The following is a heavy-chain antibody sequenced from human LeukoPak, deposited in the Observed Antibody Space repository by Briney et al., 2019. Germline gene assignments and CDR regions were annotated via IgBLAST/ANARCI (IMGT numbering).Heavy chain of an antibody. CDR1: GLTLSRYA. CDR3: VRKFYFYMDV. J-gene: IGHJ6*03. V-gene: IGHV3-23*01. CDR2: ISPTGDST. Sequence: GGSLRLSCGASGLTLSRYAVNWVRQAPGRGLEWVSYISPTGDSTLNAEPVKGRFSVSRDNSKNMVYLQMDGLRAEDTATYFCVRKFYFYMDVWGKGTTVSVSS.